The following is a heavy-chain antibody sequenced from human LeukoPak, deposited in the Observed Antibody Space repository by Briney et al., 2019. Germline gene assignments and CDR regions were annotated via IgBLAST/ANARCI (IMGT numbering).Heavy chain of an antibody. J-gene: IGHJ4*02. CDR2: ISGSGTDT. D-gene: IGHD2-15*01. CDR1: GFTFSSYA. Sequence: PGGSLRLSCGGPGFTFSSYAMSWVRQAPGKGLEWVSAISGSGTDTFYANSVKGRFTISRDNPKNTLYLQMNSLRAEDTAVYYCAKGGGSSCYSPSDYWGQGTLVTVSS. V-gene: IGHV3-23*01. CDR3: AKGGGSSCYSPSDY.